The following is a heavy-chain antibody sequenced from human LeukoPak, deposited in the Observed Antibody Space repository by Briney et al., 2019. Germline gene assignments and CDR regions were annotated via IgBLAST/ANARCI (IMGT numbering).Heavy chain of an antibody. J-gene: IGHJ5*02. V-gene: IGHV4-38-2*02. D-gene: IGHD3-3*01. CDR3: ARRVISEISIDKGNWLDP. CDR2: IYHSGST. CDR1: GYSISSGYY. Sequence: SETLSLTCTVSGYSISSGYYWGWIRQPPGKGLEWIGSIYHSGSTYYNPSLKSRISLSVDTSKNQFSLKLSSVTAADTAVYYCARRVISEISIDKGNWLDPWGQGTLVTVSS.